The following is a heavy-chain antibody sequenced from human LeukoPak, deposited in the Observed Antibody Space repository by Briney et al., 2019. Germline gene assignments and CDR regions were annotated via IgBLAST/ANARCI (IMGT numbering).Heavy chain of an antibody. J-gene: IGHJ6*02. CDR3: ARALGRELLIRWEYYYYGMDV. V-gene: IGHV4-34*01. D-gene: IGHD1-26*01. CDR1: GGSFRGYY. Sequence: PSETLSLTCSVYGGSFRGYYWSGIRQPPGKGLEWIGEINHSGSTNYNPSLKGRVTISVDTSKNQFSLKLSSVTAADTAVYYCARALGRELLIRWEYYYYGMDVWGQGTTVTVSS. CDR2: INHSGST.